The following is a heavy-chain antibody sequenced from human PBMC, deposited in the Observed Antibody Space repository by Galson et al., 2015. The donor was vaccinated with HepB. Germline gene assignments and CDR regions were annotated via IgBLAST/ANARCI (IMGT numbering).Heavy chain of an antibody. CDR1: GFIFSSYS. D-gene: IGHD3-3*01. Sequence: SLRLSCAASGFIFSSYSMNWVRQAPGKGLEWVACISASSSYLYYEDSVKGRFTISRDNAKNSLFLQRNSLRAEDTAMYYCARDHDDFETAYYYYYMDVWGKVTTVTVSS. J-gene: IGHJ6*03. CDR3: ARDHDDFETAYYYYYMDV. CDR2: ISASSSYL. V-gene: IGHV3-21*01.